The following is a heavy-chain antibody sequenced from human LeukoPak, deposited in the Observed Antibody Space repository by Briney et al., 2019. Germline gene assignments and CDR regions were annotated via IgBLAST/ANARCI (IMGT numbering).Heavy chain of an antibody. CDR2: IWYDGSDK. CDR3: AREMRGSYGLDV. V-gene: IGHV3-33*08. Sequence: PRGSLRLSCAASGFTFSTYGMHWVRQAPGKGLEWVAVIWYDGSDKYYADSVKGRFTISRDNSKNTLYLQMNSLGAEDTAVYYCAREMRGSYGLDVWGQGTTVTVS. J-gene: IGHJ6*02. CDR1: GFTFSTYG. D-gene: IGHD3-10*01.